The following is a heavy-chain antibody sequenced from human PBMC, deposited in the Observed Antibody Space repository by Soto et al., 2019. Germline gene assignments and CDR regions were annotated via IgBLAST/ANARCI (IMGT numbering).Heavy chain of an antibody. CDR1: GGSISDDTYY. Sequence: QLQLQESGPGLVKPSETLSLTCTVSGGSISDDTYYWGWIRQPPGKGLEWIGSIYYSGTSSYSPCLKSRIAMSVDTSKKQVSLRLSSVTAADTAVYYCARLHCHRPNCVPLDPWGQGTLVIVSS. CDR2: IYYSGTS. D-gene: IGHD1-1*01. V-gene: IGHV4-39*01. J-gene: IGHJ5*02. CDR3: ARLHCHRPNCVPLDP.